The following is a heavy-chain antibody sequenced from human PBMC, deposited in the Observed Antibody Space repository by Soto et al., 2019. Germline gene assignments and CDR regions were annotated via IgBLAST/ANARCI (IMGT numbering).Heavy chain of an antibody. V-gene: IGHV4-59*01. CDR1: GGSISSYY. D-gene: IGHD3-10*01. Sequence: SETLSLTCTVSGGSISSYYWSWIRQPPGKGLEWIGYIYYSGSANYNPSLKSRVTISVDTSKNQFSLKLSSVTAADTAVYYCARDSIWFGELLGPFDYYYYGMDVWGQGTTVTVSS. CDR3: ARDSIWFGELLGPFDYYYYGMDV. CDR2: IYYSGSA. J-gene: IGHJ6*02.